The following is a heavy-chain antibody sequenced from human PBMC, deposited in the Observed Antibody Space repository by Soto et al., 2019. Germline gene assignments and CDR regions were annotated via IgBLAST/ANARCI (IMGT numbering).Heavy chain of an antibody. Sequence: SEPLSLTCAVSCGSISNGGYSWSWIRQPPGKGLEWIGEINHSGSTNYNPSLKSRVTISVDTSKNQFSLKLSSVTAADTAVYYCARGGIAVVAVPYYYGSGSPRALDPWGQGTLVTVSS. CDR3: ARGGIAVVAVPYYYGSGSPRALDP. J-gene: IGHJ5*02. V-gene: IGHV4-34*01. D-gene: IGHD3-10*01. CDR1: CGSISNGGYS. CDR2: INHSGST.